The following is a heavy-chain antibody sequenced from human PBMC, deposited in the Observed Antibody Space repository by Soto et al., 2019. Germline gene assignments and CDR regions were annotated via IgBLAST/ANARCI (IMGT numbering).Heavy chain of an antibody. V-gene: IGHV6-1*01. J-gene: IGHJ4*02. CDR3: ARGNAGVFDY. D-gene: IGHD7-27*01. CDR2: TYYRSEWYN. CDR1: GDSVPRNSAA. Sequence: SQTLSLTCAISGDSVPRNSAAWNWIRQSPSRGLEWLGRTYYRSEWYNDYAVSVKGRLSINPDTSKNRFSLQLNSVTPEDTAVYFCARGNAGVFDYWGQGTPVTVSP.